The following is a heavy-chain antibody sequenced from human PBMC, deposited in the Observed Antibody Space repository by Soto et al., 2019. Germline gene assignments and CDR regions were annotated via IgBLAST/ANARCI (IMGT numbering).Heavy chain of an antibody. J-gene: IGHJ4*02. CDR3: LPDVVVIASYVAY. Sequence: GGSLRLSCAVSGFTFIRYSMNWVRQAPGKGLQWISFISNSGAMTNYADSVKGRFTISRDNAKNELYLEMNSLRDEDTAVYYYLPDVVVIASYVAYWGQGTLVTVSS. V-gene: IGHV3-48*02. D-gene: IGHD2-21*01. CDR2: ISNSGAMT. CDR1: GFTFIRYS.